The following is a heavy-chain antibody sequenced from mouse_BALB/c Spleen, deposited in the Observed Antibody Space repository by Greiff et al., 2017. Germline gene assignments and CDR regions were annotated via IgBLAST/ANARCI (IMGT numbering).Heavy chain of an antibody. D-gene: IGHD2-1*01. J-gene: IGHJ4*01. V-gene: IGHV5-17*02. CDR2: ISSGSSTI. Sequence: EVMLVESGGGLVQPGGSRKLSCAASGFTFSSFGMHWVRQAPEKGLEWVAYISSGSSTIYYADTVKGRFTISRDNPKNTLFLQMTSLRSEDTAMYYCARPYGNYGYYAMDYWGQGTSVTVSS. CDR3: ARPYGNYGYYAMDY. CDR1: GFTFSSFG.